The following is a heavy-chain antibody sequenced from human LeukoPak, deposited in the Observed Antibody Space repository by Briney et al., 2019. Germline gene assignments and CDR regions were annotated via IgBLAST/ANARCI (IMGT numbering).Heavy chain of an antibody. D-gene: IGHD6-19*01. V-gene: IGHV1-46*01. CDR1: GYTFTSYG. CDR3: ARDELGSGWYGGYFDY. J-gene: IGHJ4*02. CDR2: INPSGGST. Sequence: ASVKVSCKASGYTFTSYGISWVRQAPGQGLEWMGIINPSGGSTSYAQKFQGRVTMTRDMSTSTVYMELSSLRSEDTAVYYCARDELGSGWYGGYFDYWGQGTLVTVSS.